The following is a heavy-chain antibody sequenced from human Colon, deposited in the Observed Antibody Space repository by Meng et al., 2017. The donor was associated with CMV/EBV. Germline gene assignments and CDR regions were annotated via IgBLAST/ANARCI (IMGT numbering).Heavy chain of an antibody. V-gene: IGHV3-21*01. CDR2: ISPTSSNI. Sequence: GGSLRLSCAASGFSTCNILWVRQAPGKGLEWVSSISPTSSNIFYADSVRGRFTVSRDNAQNSVYLQMNSLRAEDTGVYYCARDPKVMDTTLATGYWGQGTLVTVSS. J-gene: IGHJ4*02. CDR1: GFSTCN. D-gene: IGHD5-18*01. CDR3: ARDPKVMDTTLATGY.